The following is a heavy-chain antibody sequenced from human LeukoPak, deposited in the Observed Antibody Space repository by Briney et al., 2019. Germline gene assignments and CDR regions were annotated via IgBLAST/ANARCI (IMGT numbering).Heavy chain of an antibody. Sequence: PGGSLRLSCAASEFTFSGYWMNWVRQAPGKGPEWVANINQDGSEKHYVDSVKGRFTISRDNAKNSLFLQMNSLRVEDTAVFYCATAPNPIRVPAAILPYYYGMDVWGQGTTVTVSS. D-gene: IGHD2-2*01. CDR2: INQDGSEK. CDR1: EFTFSGYW. CDR3: ATAPNPIRVPAAILPYYYGMDV. J-gene: IGHJ6*02. V-gene: IGHV3-7*01.